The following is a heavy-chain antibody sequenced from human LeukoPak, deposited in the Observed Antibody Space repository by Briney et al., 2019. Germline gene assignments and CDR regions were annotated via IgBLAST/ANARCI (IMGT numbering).Heavy chain of an antibody. J-gene: IGHJ4*02. CDR2: IYYSGST. CDR3: ARVVNGYSYGVDY. Sequence: SETLSLTCTVSGGSISSYYWSWIRQPPGKGLEWIGYIYYSGSTNYNPSLKSRVTISVDTSKNQFSLKLSSVTAADTAVYYCARVVNGYSYGVDYWGQGTLVTVSS. V-gene: IGHV4-59*12. D-gene: IGHD5-18*01. CDR1: GGSISSYY.